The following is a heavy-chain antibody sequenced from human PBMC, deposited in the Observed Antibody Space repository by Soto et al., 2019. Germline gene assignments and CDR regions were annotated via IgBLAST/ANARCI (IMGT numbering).Heavy chain of an antibody. CDR3: ARTYCTAPTCYNNWFDP. J-gene: IGHJ5*02. CDR1: GYTFGTFW. Sequence: GESLKISCKGSGYTFGTFWIAWVRQMPGKGLEWMGMFYPEDSETKYSPSFEGQVTFSADKSVKTAYLQWTSLKASDTAIYYCARTYCTAPTCYNNWFDPWGQGTLVTVSS. CDR2: FYPEDSET. D-gene: IGHD2-8*01. V-gene: IGHV5-51*01.